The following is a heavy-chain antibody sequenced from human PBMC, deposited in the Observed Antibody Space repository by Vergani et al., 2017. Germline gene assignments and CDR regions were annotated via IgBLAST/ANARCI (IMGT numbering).Heavy chain of an antibody. Sequence: QVQLQESGPGLVRPSETLSLTCTVSGGSLSGYYWNWIRQTPGEGLEWIGYVEDSGYFNYNPSLKTRVSMSSDTSNNQFSLMLSSVTVADTAVYYCARSIVGRNPPDYFHKRGQGTLVTVSS. V-gene: IGHV4-59*01. J-gene: IGHJ4*02. D-gene: IGHD1-14*01. CDR3: ARSIVGRNPPDYFHK. CDR2: VEDSGYF. CDR1: GGSLSGYY.